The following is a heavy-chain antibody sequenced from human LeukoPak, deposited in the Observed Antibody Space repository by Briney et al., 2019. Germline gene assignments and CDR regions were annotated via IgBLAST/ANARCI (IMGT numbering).Heavy chain of an antibody. D-gene: IGHD5-18*01. CDR2: ISSSTSTI. CDR3: ARERGYSYGRKNFDY. V-gene: IGHV3-48*01. Sequence: GGSLRLSCAASGFTFSSYSMNWVRQAPGKGLEWVSYISSSTSTIYYADSVKGRFTISRDNAKNSLYLQMNSLRAEDTAVYYCARERGYSYGRKNFDYWGQGTLVTVSS. CDR1: GFTFSSYS. J-gene: IGHJ4*02.